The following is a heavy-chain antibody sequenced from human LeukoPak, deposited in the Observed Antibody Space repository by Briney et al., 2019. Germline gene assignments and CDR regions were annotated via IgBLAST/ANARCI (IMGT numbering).Heavy chain of an antibody. J-gene: IGHJ4*02. CDR3: ARDAGGSGYDVLDY. V-gene: IGHV1-18*04. D-gene: IGHD3-22*01. CDR2: ITTYDGKT. Sequence: ASVKVSCKGSGYTFTTYGISWVRQAPGQGLEWMGWITTYDGKTHYAQKFQGRVTMTADTSTRTVSMELRSLRSDDTAVYYCARDAGGSGYDVLDYWGQGTLVTVSS. CDR1: GYTFTTYG.